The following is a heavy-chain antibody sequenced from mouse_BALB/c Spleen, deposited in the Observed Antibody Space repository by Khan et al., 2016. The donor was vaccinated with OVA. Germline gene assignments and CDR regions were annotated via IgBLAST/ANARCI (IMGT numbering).Heavy chain of an antibody. CDR2: TNPTNGRT. Sequence: VQLQQSGAELVKAGASVKMSCKASGYTFTSYWMHWVKQRLGQGLEWFAETNPTNGRTYYHEKFKSKATLTVDKSSSTAYMLLSGQTFEDSAVYYCARIKKIVATYFDYWGQGTTLTVSS. CDR1: GYTFTSYW. V-gene: IGHV1S81*02. J-gene: IGHJ2*01. D-gene: IGHD1-1*01. CDR3: ARIKKIVATYFDY.